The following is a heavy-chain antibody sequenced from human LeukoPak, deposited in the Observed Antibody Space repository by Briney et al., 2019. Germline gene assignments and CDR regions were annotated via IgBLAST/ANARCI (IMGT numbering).Heavy chain of an antibody. CDR1: GFTFSNYW. CDR2: IKQDGSEK. D-gene: IGHD5-18*01. J-gene: IGHJ4*02. Sequence: PGGSLRLSCAASGFTFSNYWMSWVRQAPGKGLKGVANIKQDGSEKYYVDSVKGRFTISRDNAKNSLYLQMNSLRAKDTAVYYCARGTGNSYGSMGYWGQGTLVTVSS. CDR3: ARGTGNSYGSMGY. V-gene: IGHV3-7*01.